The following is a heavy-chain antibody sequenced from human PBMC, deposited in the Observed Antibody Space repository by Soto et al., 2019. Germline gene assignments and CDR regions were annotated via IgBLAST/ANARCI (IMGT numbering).Heavy chain of an antibody. CDR3: ATSSLGYCSSTSCYPTPYFDY. CDR2: INHSGST. CDR1: GGSFNGYY. D-gene: IGHD2-2*01. Sequence: SETLSLTCAVYGGSFNGYYWSWIRQPPGKGLEWIGEINHSGSTNYNPSLKSRVTISVDMSKNQFSLKLTSVTAADTAVYYCATSSLGYCSSTSCYPTPYFDYWGQGTLVTVSS. J-gene: IGHJ4*02. V-gene: IGHV4-34*01.